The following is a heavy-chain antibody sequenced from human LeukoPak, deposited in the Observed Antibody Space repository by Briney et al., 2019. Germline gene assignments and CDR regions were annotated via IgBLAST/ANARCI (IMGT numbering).Heavy chain of an antibody. J-gene: IGHJ4*02. D-gene: IGHD3-22*01. CDR1: GYTFTSYD. V-gene: IGHV1-8*01. CDR2: MNPNSGNT. Sequence: ASVEVSCKASGYTFTSYDINWVRQATGQGLEWMGWMNPNSGNTGYAQKFQGRVTMTRNTSISTAYMELSSLRSEDTAVYYCARADSSGYYWVDYWGQGTLVTVSS. CDR3: ARADSSGYYWVDY.